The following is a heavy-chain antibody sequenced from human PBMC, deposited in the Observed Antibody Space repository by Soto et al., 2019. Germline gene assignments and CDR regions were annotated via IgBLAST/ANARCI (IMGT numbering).Heavy chain of an antibody. V-gene: IGHV4-34*01. J-gene: IGHJ5*02. CDR2: INHSGSP. CDR3: ATANWSHHYFDP. CDR1: GGSFSGYY. Sequence: PETLSLTCAVYGGSFSGYYWSWLRQPPGKGLEWIGEINHSGSPNYNPSLKSRVTISVDTSKNHFSLKMTSVTAADTAVYYCATANWSHHYFDPWGQGTLVTVSS. D-gene: IGHD1-1*01.